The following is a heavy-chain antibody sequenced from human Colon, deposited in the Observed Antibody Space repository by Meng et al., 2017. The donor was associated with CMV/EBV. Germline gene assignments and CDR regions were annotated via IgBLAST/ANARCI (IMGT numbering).Heavy chain of an antibody. J-gene: IGHJ4*02. V-gene: IGHV3-30*02. D-gene: IGHD1-1*01. CDR1: GFSLSNYG. CDR3: AKDRAANDWNDFDS. CDR2: IRHDETSK. Sequence: GGSLRLSCAIFGFSLSNYGMHWVRQVPGKGLEWVALIRHDETSKYYGEAVRGRFTISRDTSKNTVDLLMTSLRPGDTALYYCAKDRAANDWNDFDSWGQGTLVTVSS.